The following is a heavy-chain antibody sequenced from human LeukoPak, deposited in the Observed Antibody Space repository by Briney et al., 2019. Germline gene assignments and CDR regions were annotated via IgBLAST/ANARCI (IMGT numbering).Heavy chain of an antibody. J-gene: IGHJ1*01. CDR3: AKVKVPGTEDLQS. CDR2: ISHHGKDV. D-gene: IGHD1-1*01. CDR1: GFTFGSYG. Sequence: GGSLRLSCAASGFTFGSYGMHWVRQAPGKGLAWVAVISHHGKDVFYTDSVKGRFTISRDNSKNTLYLQMTSLRADDTAVYYCAKVKVPGTEDLQSWGQGTLVAVSS. V-gene: IGHV3-30*19.